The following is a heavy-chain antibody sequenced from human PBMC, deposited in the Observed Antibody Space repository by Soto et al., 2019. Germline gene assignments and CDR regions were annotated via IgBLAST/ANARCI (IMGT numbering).Heavy chain of an antibody. CDR3: ARHSITIFGVVKENWFDP. D-gene: IGHD3-3*01. J-gene: IGHJ5*02. CDR1: GYSFTSYW. CDR2: IDPSDSYT. Sequence: LKISCKGSGYSFTSYWISWVRRMPGKGLEWMGRIDPSDSYTNYSPSFQGHVTISADKSISTAYLQWSSLKASDTAMYYCARHSITIFGVVKENWFDPWGQGTLVTVSS. V-gene: IGHV5-10-1*01.